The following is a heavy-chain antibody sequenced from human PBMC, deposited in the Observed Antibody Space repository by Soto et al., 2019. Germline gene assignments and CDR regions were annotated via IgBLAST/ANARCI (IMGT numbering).Heavy chain of an antibody. V-gene: IGHV3-21*01. CDR3: ARDDGGLRFLEWLEHTFYYYYGMDV. CDR1: GFTFSSYS. J-gene: IGHJ6*02. CDR2: ISSSSSYI. Sequence: PGGSLRLSCAASGFTFSSYSMNWVRQAPGKGLEWVSSISSSSSYIYYADSVKGRFTISRDNAKNSLYLQMNSLRAEDTAVYYCARDDGGLRFLEWLEHTFYYYYGMDVWGQGTTVTVSS. D-gene: IGHD3-3*01.